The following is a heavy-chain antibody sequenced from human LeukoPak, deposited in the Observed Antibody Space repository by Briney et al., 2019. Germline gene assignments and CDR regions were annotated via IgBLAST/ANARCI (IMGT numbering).Heavy chain of an antibody. Sequence: ASVKVSCKASGHTFTSYDINWVRQATGQGLEWMGWMNPNSGNTGYAQKFRGRVTVTRNTSISTAYMELSSLRSEDTAVYYCARVPAPGIQLWLGPQLGNYYGMDVWGQGTTVTVSS. J-gene: IGHJ6*02. D-gene: IGHD5-18*01. CDR3: ARVPAPGIQLWLGPQLGNYYGMDV. CDR1: GHTFTSYD. V-gene: IGHV1-8*01. CDR2: MNPNSGNT.